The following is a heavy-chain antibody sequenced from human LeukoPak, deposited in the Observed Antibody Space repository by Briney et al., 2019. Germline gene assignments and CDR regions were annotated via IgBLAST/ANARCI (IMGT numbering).Heavy chain of an antibody. Sequence: SETLSLTCAVYGGSFSGYCWSWIRQPPGKGLEWIGEINHSGSTNYNPSLKSRVTISVDTSKNQFSLKLSSVTAADTAVYYCASRDSSGYWFDYWGQGTLVTVSS. D-gene: IGHD3-22*01. CDR1: GGSFSGYC. J-gene: IGHJ4*02. V-gene: IGHV4-34*01. CDR2: INHSGST. CDR3: ASRDSSGYWFDY.